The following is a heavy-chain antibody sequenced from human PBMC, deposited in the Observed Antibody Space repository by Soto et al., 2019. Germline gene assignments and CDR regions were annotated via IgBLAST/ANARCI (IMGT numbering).Heavy chain of an antibody. CDR1: GGSISSGGYY. CDR3: ARGVAYCSSTSCYRVGVWGGSGYAFDI. J-gene: IGHJ3*02. V-gene: IGHV4-31*03. D-gene: IGHD2-2*02. CDR2: IYYSGST. Sequence: SETLSLTCTVSGGSISSGGYYWSWIRQHPGKGLEWIGYIYYSGSTYYNPSLKSRVTISVDTSKNQFSLKLSSVTAADTAVYYCARGVAYCSSTSCYRVGVWGGSGYAFDIWGQGTMVTVSS.